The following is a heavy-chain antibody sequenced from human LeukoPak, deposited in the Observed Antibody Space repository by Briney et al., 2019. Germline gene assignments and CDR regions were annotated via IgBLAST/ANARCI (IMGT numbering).Heavy chain of an antibody. Sequence: GGSLRLSCAASGFTFGSYAMYWVRQAPGKGLEWVSGISGSGGSTFYADSVKGRFTISRDNSENTVYLQMNSLRADDTAVYYCARDLGSISDYWGQGTLVTVSS. J-gene: IGHJ4*02. CDR3: ARDLGSISDY. CDR2: ISGSGGST. CDR1: GFTFGSYA. V-gene: IGHV3-23*01. D-gene: IGHD7-27*01.